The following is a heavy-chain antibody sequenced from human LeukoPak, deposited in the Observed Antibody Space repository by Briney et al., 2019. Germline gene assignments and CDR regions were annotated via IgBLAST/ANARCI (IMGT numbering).Heavy chain of an antibody. CDR2: FDPEDGET. D-gene: IGHD3-22*01. Sequence: ASVKVSRKVSGYTLTELSMHWVRQAPGKGLEWMGGFDPEDGETIYAQKFQGRVTMTEDTSTDTAYMELSSLRSEDTAVYYCATDQRRGYYYAAWGQGTLVTVSS. CDR3: ATDQRRGYYYAA. J-gene: IGHJ4*02. CDR1: GYTLTELS. V-gene: IGHV1-24*01.